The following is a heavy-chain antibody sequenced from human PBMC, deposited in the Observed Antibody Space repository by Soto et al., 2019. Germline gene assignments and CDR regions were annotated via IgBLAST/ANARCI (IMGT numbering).Heavy chain of an antibody. V-gene: IGHV4-34*01. D-gene: IGHD3-10*01. CDR1: GGSFSGYY. Sequence: QVQLQQWGAGLLKPSETLSLTCAVYGGSFSGYYWSWIRQPPGKGLEWIGEINHSGSTNYNPSLKSRVTRTVDTSKNQFSLKLSSVTAADTAVYYWVKGGGSLWSWGQGTLGTVSS. J-gene: IGHJ5*02. CDR2: INHSGST. CDR3: VKGGGSLWS.